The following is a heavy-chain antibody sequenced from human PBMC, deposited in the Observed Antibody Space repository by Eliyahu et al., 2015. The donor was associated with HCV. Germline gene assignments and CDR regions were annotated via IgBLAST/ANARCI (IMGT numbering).Heavy chain of an antibody. CDR3: ARVGGAGTTNGHFDY. CDR1: GFXFSSYS. D-gene: IGHD1-1*01. Sequence: EVQLVESGGGLVQPGGSLRLSCAASGFXFSSYSMNWVRQALGKGLEWVSYISSGSGTIYYADSVKGRFTISRDNAKNSLFLQMXSLRDEDTAVYYCARVGGAGTTNGHFDYWGQGTLATVSS. V-gene: IGHV3-48*02. J-gene: IGHJ4*02. CDR2: ISSGSGTI.